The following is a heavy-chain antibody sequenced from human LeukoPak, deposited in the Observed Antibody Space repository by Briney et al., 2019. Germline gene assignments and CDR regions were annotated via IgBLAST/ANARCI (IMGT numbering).Heavy chain of an antibody. V-gene: IGHV1-3*01. CDR2: INAGNGNT. CDR3: ARWGRGLLWFGELQDY. Sequence: GASVKVSCKASGGTFSSYAISWVRQAPGQGLEWMGWINAGNGNTKYSQKFQGRVTITRDTSASTAYMELSSLRSEDTAVYYCARWGRGLLWFGELQDYWGQGTLVTVSS. J-gene: IGHJ4*02. D-gene: IGHD3-10*01. CDR1: GGTFSSYA.